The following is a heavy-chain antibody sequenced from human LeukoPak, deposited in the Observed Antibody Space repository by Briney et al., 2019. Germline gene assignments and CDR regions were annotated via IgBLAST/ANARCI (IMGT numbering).Heavy chain of an antibody. CDR3: ARSDFSSGPRCDY. CDR1: GGSISSSSYY. J-gene: IGHJ4*02. CDR2: IYYTGST. V-gene: IGHV4-30-4*08. D-gene: IGHD3-3*01. Sequence: SETLSLTCTVSGGSISSSSYYWGWIRQPPGKGLEWIGYIYYTGSTYYNPSLKSRLIISGDTSKNQLSLKLTSVTAADTAVYYCARSDFSSGPRCDYWGQGTLVTVSS.